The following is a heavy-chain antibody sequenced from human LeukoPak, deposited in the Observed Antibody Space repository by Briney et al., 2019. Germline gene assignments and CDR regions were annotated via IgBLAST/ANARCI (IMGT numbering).Heavy chain of an antibody. CDR3: AKDYHGSGVYNWFDP. D-gene: IGHD3-10*01. J-gene: IGHJ5*02. V-gene: IGHV3-43*02. Sequence: GGSLRLSCAASGFTFDDYAMHWVRQAPGKGLEWVSLISGDGGSTYYADSVKGRFTISRDNSKNSLYLQMNSLRTEDTALYYCAKDYHGSGVYNWFDPWGQGTLVTVSS. CDR1: GFTFDDYA. CDR2: ISGDGGST.